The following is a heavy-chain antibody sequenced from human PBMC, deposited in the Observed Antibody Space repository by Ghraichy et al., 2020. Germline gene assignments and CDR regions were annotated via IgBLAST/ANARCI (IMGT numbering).Heavy chain of an antibody. V-gene: IGHV3-23*01. CDR3: AKGGGYYDSSGYLDY. CDR1: GFTFSSYA. D-gene: IGHD3-22*01. Sequence: GGSLRLSCAASGFTFSSYAMSWVRQAPGKGLEWVSAISGSGGSTYYADSVKGRFTISRDNSKNTLYLQMNSLRAEDTAVYYCAKGGGYYDSSGYLDYWGQGTLVTVSS. J-gene: IGHJ4*02. CDR2: ISGSGGST.